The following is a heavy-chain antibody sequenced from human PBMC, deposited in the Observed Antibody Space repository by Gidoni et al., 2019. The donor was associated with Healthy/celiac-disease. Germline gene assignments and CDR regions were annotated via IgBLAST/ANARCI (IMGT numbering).Heavy chain of an antibody. Sequence: QVQLVESGGGVVQPGGSLRPSCAASGFTFSSHGMPWVRQAPGKGLEWVAFIRYDGSNKYYADSVKGRFTISRDNSKNTLYLQMNSLRAEDTAVYYCAKDAVTISSNVIGEWHYYYYMDVWGKGTTVTVSS. CDR3: AKDAVTISSNVIGEWHYYYYMDV. V-gene: IGHV3-30*02. D-gene: IGHD3-3*01. J-gene: IGHJ6*03. CDR1: GFTFSSHG. CDR2: IRYDGSNK.